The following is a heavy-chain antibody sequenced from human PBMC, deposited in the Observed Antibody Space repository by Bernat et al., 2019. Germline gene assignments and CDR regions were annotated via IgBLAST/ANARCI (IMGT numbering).Heavy chain of an antibody. CDR1: VFTFSSYA. J-gene: IGHJ4*02. D-gene: IGHD3-22*01. V-gene: IGHV3-23*01. CDR2: ISGSGGST. Sequence: EVQLLESGGGLVQPGGSLRLSCAASVFTFSSYAMSWVRQAPGKGLEWVSAISGSGGSTYYADSVKGRFTISSDNSTNTLYLQMNSLSAEDAAVYYCAGLTMIVVAGGFDYWGQGTLVTVSS. CDR3: AGLTMIVVAGGFDY.